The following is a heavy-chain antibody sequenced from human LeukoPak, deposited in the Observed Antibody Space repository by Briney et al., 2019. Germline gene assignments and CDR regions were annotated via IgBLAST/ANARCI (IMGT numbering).Heavy chain of an antibody. CDR2: INSDGSSK. Sequence: GGTLRLSRAVSGLIFSSYWMHWVRHAPGKGLVGVSRINSDGSSKIYADSVKGRFTISRDNAKNTLYLQMNSLRTEDRAVYYCASPTAYSSSRLDYFDYWGQGTLVTVSS. J-gene: IGHJ4*02. D-gene: IGHD6-13*01. V-gene: IGHV3-74*01. CDR3: ASPTAYSSSRLDYFDY. CDR1: GLIFSSYW.